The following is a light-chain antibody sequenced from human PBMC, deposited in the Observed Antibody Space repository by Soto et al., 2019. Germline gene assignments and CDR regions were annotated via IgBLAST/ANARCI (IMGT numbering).Light chain of an antibody. CDR3: QQYNNWPPIT. CDR2: GAS. J-gene: IGKJ5*01. V-gene: IGKV3D-15*01. Sequence: ETVMTQSPATLSVSPGERATLSCRASQSVSSKLAWYQQKPGQAPRLLIYGASTRATGIPARFSGSGSGTEFTLSISSLQSEDFAVYYCQQYNNWPPITFGQGTRLEIK. CDR1: QSVSSK.